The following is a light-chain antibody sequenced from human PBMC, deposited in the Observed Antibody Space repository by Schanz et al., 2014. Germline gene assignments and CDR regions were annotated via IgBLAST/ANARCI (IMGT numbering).Light chain of an antibody. CDR1: SSDVGGYNY. J-gene: IGLJ2*01. V-gene: IGLV2-8*01. CDR2: DVS. Sequence: QSALTQPASVSGSPGQSITISCTGTSSDVGGYNYVSWYQQHPGKAPKFMIYDVSKRPSGVPDRFSGSRSGSTASLTVSGLQADDEADYYCCSYAGSNKVFGGGTKLTVL. CDR3: CSYAGSNKV.